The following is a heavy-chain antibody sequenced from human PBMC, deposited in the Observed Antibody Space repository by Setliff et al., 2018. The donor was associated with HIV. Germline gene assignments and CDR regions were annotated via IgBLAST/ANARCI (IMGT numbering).Heavy chain of an antibody. V-gene: IGHV4-38-2*02. CDR2: TFHTGYT. CDR3: ASRVYYYDSSGYLREEGFDP. J-gene: IGHJ5*02. CDR1: GYSISSGYY. D-gene: IGHD3-22*01. Sequence: SETLSLTCTVSGYSISSGYYWGWIRQPPGKGLEWIGYTFHTGYTYYNPSLKSRVTISVDTSKNQFSLKLSSVTAADAAVYYCASRVYYYDSSGYLREEGFDPWGQGTLVTVSS.